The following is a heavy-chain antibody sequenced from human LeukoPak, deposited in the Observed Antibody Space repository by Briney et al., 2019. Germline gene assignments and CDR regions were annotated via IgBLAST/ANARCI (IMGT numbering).Heavy chain of an antibody. CDR3: AKDRDLGYCSTVSCYSDY. D-gene: IGHD2-2*01. Sequence: GGSLRLSCAASGFTFSSYAMSWVRQAPGKGLEWVSSISDSGGSSYYADSVKGRFTISRDNSKNTLYVQMNSLRAEDTAIYYCAKDRDLGYCSTVSCYSDYWGQGTLVTVSS. CDR2: ISDSGGSS. V-gene: IGHV3-23*01. CDR1: GFTFSSYA. J-gene: IGHJ4*02.